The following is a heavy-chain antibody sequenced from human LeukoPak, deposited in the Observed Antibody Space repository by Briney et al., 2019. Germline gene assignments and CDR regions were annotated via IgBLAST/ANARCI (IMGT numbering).Heavy chain of an antibody. V-gene: IGHV1-18*01. Sequence: ASVKVSCKASGYTFTSYGISWVRQAPGQGLEWMGWISAYNGNTFYVQKFQGRVTMTTDTSTSTAYMELRSLRSDDTAVYYCARHDYGGNWGAFDIWGQGTMVTVSS. CDR3: ARHDYGGNWGAFDI. D-gene: IGHD4-23*01. CDR2: ISAYNGNT. J-gene: IGHJ3*02. CDR1: GYTFTSYG.